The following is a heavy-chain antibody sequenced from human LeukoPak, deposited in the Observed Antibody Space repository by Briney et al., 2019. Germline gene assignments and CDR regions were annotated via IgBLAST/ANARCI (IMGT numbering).Heavy chain of an antibody. CDR2: ISTSGTYT. V-gene: IGHV3-11*03. J-gene: IGHJ6*01. CDR3: ARGHYGLDV. CDR1: GFTFSDHY. Sequence: VGSLRLSCAASGFTFSDHYMSWIRQVPGKGLEWVSYISTSGTYTNYADSVKGRFTISRDNAKNSLYLQMNSLRAEDTAVYYCARGHYGLDVWGQGPTVTVSS.